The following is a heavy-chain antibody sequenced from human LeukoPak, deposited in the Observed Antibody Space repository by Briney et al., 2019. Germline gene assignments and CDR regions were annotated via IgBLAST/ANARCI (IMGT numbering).Heavy chain of an antibody. V-gene: IGHV4-59*01. D-gene: IGHD1-26*01. J-gene: IGHJ4*02. CDR1: GGSISNFY. CDR2: IYYSGST. Sequence: SETLSLTCTVSGGSISNFYWSWIRQPPRKGLEWICYIYYSGSTNYNPSLKSRVTISLDTSKNQFSLKLSSVTAADTAVYFCARETMGGSFGNWGQGTLVTVSS. CDR3: ARETMGGSFGN.